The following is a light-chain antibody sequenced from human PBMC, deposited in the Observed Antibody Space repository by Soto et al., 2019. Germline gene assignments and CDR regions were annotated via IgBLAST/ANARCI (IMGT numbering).Light chain of an antibody. CDR2: AVS. Sequence: QSVLTQPRSVSGSPGQSVTISCTGTSSDVGGYNYVSWYQQHPGKAPKLMVYAVSNRPSGVPDRFSGSKSGNTASLTISGLQAEDEADYYCCSYAGTYTWVFGGGTKLTVL. V-gene: IGLV2-11*01. J-gene: IGLJ3*02. CDR3: CSYAGTYTWV. CDR1: SSDVGGYNY.